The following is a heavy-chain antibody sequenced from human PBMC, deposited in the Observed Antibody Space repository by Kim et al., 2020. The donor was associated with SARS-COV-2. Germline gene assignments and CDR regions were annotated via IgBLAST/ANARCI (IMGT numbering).Heavy chain of an antibody. CDR2: IYYSGST. CDR1: GGSISSGGYY. V-gene: IGHV4-31*03. J-gene: IGHJ4*02. Sequence: SETLSLTCTVSGGSISSGGYYWSWIRQHPGKGLEWIGYIYYSGSTYYNPSLKSRVTISVDTSKNQFSLKLSSVTAADTAVYYCARGRIVVVPAATETAFDYWGQGTLVTVSS. CDR3: ARGRIVVVPAATETAFDY. D-gene: IGHD2-2*01.